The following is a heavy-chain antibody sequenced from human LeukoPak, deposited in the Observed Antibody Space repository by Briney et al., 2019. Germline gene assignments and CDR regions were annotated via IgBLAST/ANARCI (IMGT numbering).Heavy chain of an antibody. CDR1: GYTFTSYD. D-gene: IGHD5/OR15-5a*01. J-gene: IGHJ4*02. Sequence: ASVKVSCKTSGYTFTSYDINWVRQAPGQGVEWMGWISAYNGNTNYAQRLQGRVTMTTDTPTTTAYMELRNLRSDDTAVYFCARGLRYGSNYFDYWGQGTLVTVSS. V-gene: IGHV1-18*01. CDR3: ARGLRYGSNYFDY. CDR2: ISAYNGNT.